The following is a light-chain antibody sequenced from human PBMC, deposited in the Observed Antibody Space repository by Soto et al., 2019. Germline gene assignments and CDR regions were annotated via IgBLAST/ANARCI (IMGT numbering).Light chain of an antibody. CDR3: KQYGSSPA. J-gene: IGKJ1*01. CDR1: QSVSSNY. V-gene: IGKV3-20*01. CDR2: GAS. Sequence: EIVLTQSAGTLFLSPGERATLSCRASQSVSSNYLAWYQQKPGQAPRLLIYGASSRATGIPDRFSGSGSGTDFTLTISRLEPEDFAVYYCKQYGSSPAFGQGTKVDIK.